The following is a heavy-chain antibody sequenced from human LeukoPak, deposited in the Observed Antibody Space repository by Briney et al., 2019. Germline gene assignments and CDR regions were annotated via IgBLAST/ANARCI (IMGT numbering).Heavy chain of an antibody. CDR3: ARVTGYSGYDFDY. V-gene: IGHV4-59*01. J-gene: IGHJ4*02. Sequence: SETLSLTCAVYGGSFNGYYWSWIRQPPGKGLEWIGYIYYSGSTNYNPSLKSRVTISVDTSKNQFSLKLSSVTAADTAVYYCARVTGYSGYDFDYWGQGTLVTVSS. CDR2: IYYSGST. D-gene: IGHD5-12*01. CDR1: GGSFNGYY.